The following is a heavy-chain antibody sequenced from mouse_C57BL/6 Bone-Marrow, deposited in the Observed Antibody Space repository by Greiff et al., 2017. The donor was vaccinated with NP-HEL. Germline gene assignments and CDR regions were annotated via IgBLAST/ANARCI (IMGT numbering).Heavy chain of an antibody. Sequence: EVQLVESEGGLVQPGSSMKLSCTASGFTFSDYYMAWVRQVPEKGLEWVANINYDGSSTYYLDSLKSRFIISRDNAKNILYLQMSSLKSEDTATYYCARDRERGDFDVWGTGTTVTVSS. CDR3: ARDRERGDFDV. CDR2: INYDGSST. D-gene: IGHD3-1*01. CDR1: GFTFSDYY. J-gene: IGHJ1*03. V-gene: IGHV5-16*01.